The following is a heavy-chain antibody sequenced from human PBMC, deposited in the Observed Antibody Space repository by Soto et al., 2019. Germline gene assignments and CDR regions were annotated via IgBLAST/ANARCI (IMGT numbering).Heavy chain of an antibody. V-gene: IGHV3-33*01. CDR3: RTWVVAAKGHPLIFDY. CDR2: IWYDGSNK. Sequence: GGSLRLSCAASGFTFSSYGMHWVRQAPGKGLEWVAVIWYDGSNKYYADSVKGRFTISRDNSKNTLYLQMNSLRAEDTAVYYCRTWVVAAKGHPLIFDYWGQGTLVTVSS. J-gene: IGHJ4*02. CDR1: GFTFSSYG. D-gene: IGHD2-15*01.